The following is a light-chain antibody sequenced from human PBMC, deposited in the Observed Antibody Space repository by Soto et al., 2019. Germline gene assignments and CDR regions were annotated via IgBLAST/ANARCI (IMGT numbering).Light chain of an antibody. CDR3: QQYSKWPLT. CDR1: QSVSSY. Sequence: EILFTQSPATLSLSPGESATLSCRASQSVSSYLAWYQQKPGQPPTILIYGASSRDTGIPDRFSGSGSGTDFTLTISSLEPEDFEVYYCQQYSKWPLTFGGGTKVDIK. J-gene: IGKJ4*01. CDR2: GAS. V-gene: IGKV3-11*01.